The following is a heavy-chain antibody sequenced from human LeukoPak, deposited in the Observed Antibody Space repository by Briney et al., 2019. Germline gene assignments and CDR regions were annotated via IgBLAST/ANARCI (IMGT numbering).Heavy chain of an antibody. J-gene: IGHJ6*02. CDR3: ARGRKDYRYYYGMDV. CDR1: EGTFSSYA. V-gene: IGHV1-69*13. D-gene: IGHD4-11*01. CDR2: IIPIFGTA. Sequence: ASVKVSCKASEGTFSSYAISWVRQAPGQGLEWMGGIIPIFGTANYAQKFQGRVTITADESTSTAYMELSSLRSEDTAVYYCARGRKDYRYYYGMDVWGQGTTVTVSS.